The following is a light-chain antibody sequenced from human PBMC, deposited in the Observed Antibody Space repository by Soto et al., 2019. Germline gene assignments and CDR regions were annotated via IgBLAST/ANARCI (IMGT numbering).Light chain of an antibody. CDR3: QQYGSSPF. CDR2: GAS. Sequence: EIVLTQSPGTLSLSPGERATLSCRASQSVSSSYLAWYQQKPGQAPRLLIYGASSRATGIPDRFSGSGSGTDFTLTISRLEPEDFAVYYCQQYGSSPFFGHGTRLESK. J-gene: IGKJ5*01. V-gene: IGKV3-20*01. CDR1: QSVSSSY.